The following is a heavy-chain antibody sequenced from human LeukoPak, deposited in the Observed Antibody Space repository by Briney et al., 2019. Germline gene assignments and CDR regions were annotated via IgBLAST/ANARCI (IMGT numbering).Heavy chain of an antibody. D-gene: IGHD2-15*01. CDR2: ISYDGSNK. Sequence: GGSLRLSCAASGVTFSSYGMHWVRQAPGKGLEWVAVISYDGSNKYYADSVKGRFTISRDNSKNTLYLQMNSLRAEDTAVYYCAKLGYCSGGSCSPFDYWGQGTLVTVSS. V-gene: IGHV3-30*18. CDR3: AKLGYCSGGSCSPFDY. CDR1: GVTFSSYG. J-gene: IGHJ4*02.